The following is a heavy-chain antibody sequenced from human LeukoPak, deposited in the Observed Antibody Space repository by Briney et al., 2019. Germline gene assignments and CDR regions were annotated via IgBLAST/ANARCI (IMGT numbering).Heavy chain of an antibody. Sequence: SETLSLTCAVYGGSFSGYYWSWIRQPPGKGLEWIGEINHSGSTNYNPSLKSRVTISVDTSKNQFSLKLSSVTAADTAVYYCARGGLLWFGESNQNWFDPWGQGTLVTVSS. V-gene: IGHV4-34*01. CDR2: INHSGST. D-gene: IGHD3-10*01. CDR3: ARGGLLWFGESNQNWFDP. J-gene: IGHJ5*02. CDR1: GGSFSGYY.